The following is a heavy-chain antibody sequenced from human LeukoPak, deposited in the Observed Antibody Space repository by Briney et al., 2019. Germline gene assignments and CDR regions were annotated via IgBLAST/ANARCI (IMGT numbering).Heavy chain of an antibody. CDR2: ISWNSGSI. J-gene: IGHJ4*02. CDR1: GFTFDDYA. D-gene: IGHD3-10*01. CDR3: AKDTHYYGSAAVTH. Sequence: GRSLRLSCAASGFTFDDYAMHWVRQAPGKGLEWVSGISWNSGSIGYADSVKGRFTISRDNAKNSLYLQMNSLRAEDTALYYCAKDTHYYGSAAVTHWGQGTPVTVSS. V-gene: IGHV3-9*01.